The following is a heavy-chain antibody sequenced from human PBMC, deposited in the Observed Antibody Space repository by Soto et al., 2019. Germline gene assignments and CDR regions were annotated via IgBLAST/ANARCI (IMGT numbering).Heavy chain of an antibody. Sequence: HPGGSLRLSCAASGVTFDDYSMHWVRQAPGKGLEWVSGISWNSGSIGYADSVKGRFTISRDNAKNSLYLQMNSLRAEDKALYFCAAHPRPFIVVTGTSYWGQGTLVTVSS. V-gene: IGHV3-9*01. D-gene: IGHD6-19*01. J-gene: IGHJ4*02. CDR3: AAHPRPFIVVTGTSY. CDR1: GVTFDDYS. CDR2: ISWNSGSI.